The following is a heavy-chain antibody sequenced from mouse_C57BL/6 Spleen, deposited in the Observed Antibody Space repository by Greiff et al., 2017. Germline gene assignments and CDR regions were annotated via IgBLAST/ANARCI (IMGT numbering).Heavy chain of an antibody. Sequence: EVHLVESEGGLVQPGSSMKLSCTASGFTFSDYYMAWVRQVPEKGLEWVANINYDGSSTYYLDSLKSRFIISRDNAKNILYLQMSSLKSEDTATYYCARAYYYGSSYDYFDYWGQGTTLTVSS. CDR1: GFTFSDYY. CDR2: INYDGSST. CDR3: ARAYYYGSSYDYFDY. D-gene: IGHD1-1*01. J-gene: IGHJ2*01. V-gene: IGHV5-16*01.